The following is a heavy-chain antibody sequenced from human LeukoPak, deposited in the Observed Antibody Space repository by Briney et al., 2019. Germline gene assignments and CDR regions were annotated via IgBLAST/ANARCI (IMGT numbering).Heavy chain of an antibody. CDR2: INHSGST. J-gene: IGHJ4*02. D-gene: IGHD6-13*01. Sequence: SETLSLTCAVYGGSFSGYYWGWIRQPPGKGLEWIGEINHSGSTNYNPSLKSRVTISVDTSKNQFSLKLSSVTAADTAVYYCARVGGSSWFDYWGQGTLVTVSS. CDR1: GGSFSGYY. CDR3: ARVGGSSWFDY. V-gene: IGHV4-34*01.